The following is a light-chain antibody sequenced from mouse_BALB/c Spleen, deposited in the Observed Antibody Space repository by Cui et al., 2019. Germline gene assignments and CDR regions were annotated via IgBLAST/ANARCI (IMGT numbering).Light chain of an antibody. CDR2: RTS. V-gene: IGKV4-58*01. Sequence: ENVLTPSPAIMAASLGQKVTMTCSASSSVSSSYLHWYQQKSGASPKTLIHRTSNLASGVPARFSGSGSGSSYSLTISSVEAEDDATYYCQQWSGYPYTFGGGTKLEIK. J-gene: IGKJ2*01. CDR3: QQWSGYPYT. CDR1: SSVSSSY.